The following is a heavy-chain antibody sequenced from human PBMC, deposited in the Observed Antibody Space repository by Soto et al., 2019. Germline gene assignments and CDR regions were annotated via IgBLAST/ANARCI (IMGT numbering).Heavy chain of an antibody. V-gene: IGHV1-69*08. CDR3: AREGWATPWSYGMDV. CDR1: GGTFSSYT. Sequence: QVQLVQSGAEVKKPGSSVKVSCKASGGTFSSYTISWVRQAPGQGLEWMGRIIPILGIANYAQKFQGRVTITADKSTSTAYMELSSLRSEDTAGYYCAREGWATPWSYGMDVWGQGTTVTVSS. CDR2: IIPILGIA. J-gene: IGHJ6*02.